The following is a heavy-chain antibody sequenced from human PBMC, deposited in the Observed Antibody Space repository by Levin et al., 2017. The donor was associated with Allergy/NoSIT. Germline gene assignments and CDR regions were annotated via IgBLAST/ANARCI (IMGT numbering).Heavy chain of an antibody. CDR1: GFTFSSYE. Sequence: GGSLRLSCAASGFTFSSYEMNWVRQAPGKGLEWISYISNSDSTISYADSLKGRFTISRDNAKNSLYLQMNSLKAEDTAVYYCARLGGYYASYFDYWGLGTLVTVSS. D-gene: IGHD3-22*01. CDR2: ISNSDSTI. V-gene: IGHV3-48*03. J-gene: IGHJ4*02. CDR3: ARLGGYYASYFDY.